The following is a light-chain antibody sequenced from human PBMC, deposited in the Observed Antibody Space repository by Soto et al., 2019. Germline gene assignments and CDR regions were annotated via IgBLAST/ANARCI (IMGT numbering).Light chain of an antibody. V-gene: IGKV3-15*01. CDR3: QQYNNWPLS. CDR2: SAS. Sequence: VMTQSPSTLSASPGDRATLSCRASQSISINLAWYQHKPGKAPRLLIYSASTRATGIPARFSGSGSETEFTLTISSLQSEDFAVYYCQQYNNWPLSFGGGTKVEIK. J-gene: IGKJ4*01. CDR1: QSISIN.